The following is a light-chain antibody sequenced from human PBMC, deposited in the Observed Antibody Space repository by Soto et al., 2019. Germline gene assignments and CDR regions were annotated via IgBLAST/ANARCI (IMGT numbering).Light chain of an antibody. CDR3: QHYNSYPWT. CDR1: QSISPW. CDR2: KAS. J-gene: IGKJ1*01. V-gene: IGKV1-5*03. Sequence: DIQMTQSPSTLSASVGDRVTITCRASQSISPWLAWYQQKPGKAPILLIYKASNLESGVPSRFSGSGSGTELTLTISSLQPDDFAAYYCQHYNSYPWTFGQGTKVEIK.